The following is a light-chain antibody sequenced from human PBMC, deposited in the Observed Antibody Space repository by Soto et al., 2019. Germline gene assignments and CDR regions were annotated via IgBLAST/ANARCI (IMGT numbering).Light chain of an antibody. CDR2: GAS. V-gene: IGKV3-20*01. Sequence: EIVLTQSPGSLSLSPGQRATLSCRASQSVDTTFFAWYQKKPGQAPRLLFYGASKRATGIPDRLGGSGSGTDFTLIISRQDPEDFAVYYCQQYMSSVTFGQGTKVEIK. CDR1: QSVDTTF. J-gene: IGKJ1*01. CDR3: QQYMSSVT.